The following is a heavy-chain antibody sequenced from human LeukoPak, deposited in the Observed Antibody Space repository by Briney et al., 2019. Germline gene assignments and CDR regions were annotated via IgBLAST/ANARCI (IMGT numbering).Heavy chain of an antibody. D-gene: IGHD2-2*03. CDR1: GFTLSNDA. V-gene: IGHV3-30*04. CDR2: ISDDGSSK. CDR3: SRVDDLDAFDI. J-gene: IGHJ3*02. Sequence: GGSLRLSCVASGFTLSNDAMHWVRKGPGKGMEWGAVISDDGSSKIYADSVKGRFTISRENAKDTLFLQINSLRPEDTAVYYCSRVDDLDAFDIWGQGTLLTVSS.